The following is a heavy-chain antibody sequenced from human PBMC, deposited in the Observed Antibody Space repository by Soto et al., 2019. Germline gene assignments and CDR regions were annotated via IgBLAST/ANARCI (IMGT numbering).Heavy chain of an antibody. CDR3: ASCRGSPVPRDY. J-gene: IGHJ4*02. CDR2: IYHSGST. V-gene: IGHV4-30-2*01. CDR1: GGSISSGGYS. Sequence: QLQLQESGSGLVKPSQTLSLTCAVSGGSISSGGYSWSWMRQPPGKGLEWIGYIYHSGSTYYKPSLMRRGTITADRSTNQFALKLSSVTAADTAVYYCASCRGSPVPRDYWGQGTLVTVSS. D-gene: IGHD1-26*01.